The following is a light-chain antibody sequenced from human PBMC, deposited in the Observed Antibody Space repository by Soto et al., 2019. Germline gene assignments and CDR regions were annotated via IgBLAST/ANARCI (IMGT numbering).Light chain of an antibody. CDR1: QSLSSSY. Sequence: EIVLTPSPGTLSLSPGERATLSCRASQSLSSSYLVWYQQKPGQAPRLLIYGASSRATGIPDRFSGSGSGTDFTLTISRLEPEDFAVYYCQHYGNTPPSVTFGPGTKVDIK. V-gene: IGKV3-20*01. J-gene: IGKJ3*01. CDR2: GAS. CDR3: QHYGNTPPSVT.